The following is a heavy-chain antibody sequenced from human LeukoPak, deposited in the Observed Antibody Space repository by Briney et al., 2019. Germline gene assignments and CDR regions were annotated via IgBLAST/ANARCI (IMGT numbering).Heavy chain of an antibody. Sequence: ASVKVSCKASGYTFTSYAIHWVRQAPGQRLEWMGWINAGNGNTKYSQKLQGRVTITRDTSAITAYMELSSLRSEDSPVYYCARGYGGDCPNAEYFHHWGQGTLVTVSS. CDR2: INAGNGNT. J-gene: IGHJ1*01. CDR3: ARGYGGDCPNAEYFHH. D-gene: IGHD2-21*02. V-gene: IGHV1-3*01. CDR1: GYTFTSYA.